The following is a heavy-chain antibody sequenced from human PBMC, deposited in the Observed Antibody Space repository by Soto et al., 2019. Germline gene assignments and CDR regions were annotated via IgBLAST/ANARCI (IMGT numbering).Heavy chain of an antibody. CDR2: IYYSGST. V-gene: IGHV4-39*01. J-gene: IGHJ5*02. CDR3: ARRVTMVRGVIITEGAFDP. CDR1: GGSISSSSYY. Sequence: QLQLQESGPGLVKPSETLSLTCTVSGGSISSSSYYWGWIRQPPGKGLEWIGSIYYSGSTYYNPPLKSRVTISVDTSKNQFSLKLSSVTAADTAVYYCARRVTMVRGVIITEGAFDPWGQGTLVTVSS. D-gene: IGHD3-10*01.